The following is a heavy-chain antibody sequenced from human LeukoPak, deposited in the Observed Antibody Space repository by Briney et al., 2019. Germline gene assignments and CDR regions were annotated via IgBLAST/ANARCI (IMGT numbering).Heavy chain of an antibody. J-gene: IGHJ6*03. CDR3: ARVLSLYYYYYYYMDV. V-gene: IGHV4-34*01. CDR2: INHSGST. CDR1: GGSFSGYY. Sequence: SETLSLTCAVYGGSFSGYYWSWIRQPPGKGLEWIGEINHSGSTNYNPSLKSRVTISVDTSKNQFSLKLSSVTAADTAVHYCARVLSLYYYYYYYMDVWGKGTTVTVSS. D-gene: IGHD3-16*02.